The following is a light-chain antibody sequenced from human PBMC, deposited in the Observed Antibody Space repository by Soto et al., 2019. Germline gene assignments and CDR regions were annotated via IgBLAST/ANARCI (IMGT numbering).Light chain of an antibody. CDR3: QQYGSSPIT. Sequence: EIVLTQSPGTLSLSTGESATLSSSASQSVSSSYLAWYQQKPGQAPRLLIYGASSRATGIPDRFSGSGSGTDFTLTISRLEPEDFAVYYCQQYGSSPITLGQGTRLEIK. J-gene: IGKJ5*01. CDR2: GAS. V-gene: IGKV3-20*01. CDR1: QSVSSSY.